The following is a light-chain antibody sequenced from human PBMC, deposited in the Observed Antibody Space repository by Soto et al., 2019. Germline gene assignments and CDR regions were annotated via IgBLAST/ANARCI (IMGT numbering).Light chain of an antibody. Sequence: DIQMTQSPSSLSASEGDRVTITCQSSHDVSRNLNWFQQKPGEAPQLLIYDASNLERGVPSRFSGSGSGTDFTLTISSLQPEDVATYYCQQYNSVLSFGGGTE. J-gene: IGKJ4*01. CDR1: HDVSRN. CDR2: DAS. CDR3: QQYNSVLS. V-gene: IGKV1-33*01.